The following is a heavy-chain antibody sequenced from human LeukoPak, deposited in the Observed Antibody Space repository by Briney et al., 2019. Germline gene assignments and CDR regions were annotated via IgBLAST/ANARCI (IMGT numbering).Heavy chain of an antibody. CDR2: IYPGDSDT. J-gene: IGHJ3*02. CDR3: ARHPPSGHDAFDI. V-gene: IGHV5-51*01. D-gene: IGHD2-8*02. Sequence: KTGESLKISCKGSGYSFTSYWIGWVRQMPGKGLEWMGIIYPGDSDTRYSPSFQGQVAISADKSISTAYLQWSSLKASDTAMYYCARHPPSGHDAFDIWGQGTMVTVSS. CDR1: GYSFTSYW.